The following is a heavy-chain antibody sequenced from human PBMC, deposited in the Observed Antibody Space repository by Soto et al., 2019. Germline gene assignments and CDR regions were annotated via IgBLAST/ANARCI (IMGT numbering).Heavy chain of an antibody. Sequence: PGGSLRLSCAASGFTFSSYGMHWVRQAPGKGLEWVAVIWYDGSNKYYADSVKGRFTISRDNSKNTLYLQMNSLRAEDTAVYYCARESRRARSAEYFQHWGQGT. D-gene: IGHD2-15*01. CDR3: ARESRRARSAEYFQH. CDR2: IWYDGSNK. CDR1: GFTFSSYG. V-gene: IGHV3-33*01. J-gene: IGHJ1*01.